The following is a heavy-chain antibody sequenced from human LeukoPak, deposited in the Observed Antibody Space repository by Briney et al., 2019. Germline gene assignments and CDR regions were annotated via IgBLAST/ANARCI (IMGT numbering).Heavy chain of an antibody. D-gene: IGHD3-3*01. J-gene: IGHJ6*03. V-gene: IGHV4-59*01. Sequence: SETLSLTCTVSGGSISSYYWSWIRQPPGKGLEWIGYIYYSGSTNYNPSLKSRVTISVDTSKNQFSLKLSSVTAADTAVYYCARAVYDDFWSGYYYYYYMDVWGKGTTVTVSS. CDR1: GGSISSYY. CDR2: IYYSGST. CDR3: ARAVYDDFWSGYYYYYYMDV.